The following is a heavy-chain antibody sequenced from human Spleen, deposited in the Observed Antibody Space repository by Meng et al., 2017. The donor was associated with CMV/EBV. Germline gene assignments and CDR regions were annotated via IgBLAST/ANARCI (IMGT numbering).Heavy chain of an antibody. Sequence: ASVKVSCKASGYTFTGYYMHWVRQAPGQGLEWMGWINPNSGGTNYAQKFQGRVTMTRDTSISTAYMELSRLRSADTAVYYCGRDQGVGAMGEDYWGQGTLVTVSS. CDR1: GYTFTGYY. CDR3: GRDQGVGAMGEDY. D-gene: IGHD1-26*01. V-gene: IGHV1-2*02. J-gene: IGHJ4*02. CDR2: INPNSGGT.